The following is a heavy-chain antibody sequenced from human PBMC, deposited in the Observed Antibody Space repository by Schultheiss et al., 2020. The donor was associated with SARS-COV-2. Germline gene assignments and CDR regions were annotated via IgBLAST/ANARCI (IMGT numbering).Heavy chain of an antibody. J-gene: IGHJ5*01. Sequence: SETLSLTCTVSGGSISSGSYYWSWIRQPAGKGLEWIGRIYTSGSTNYNPSLKSRVTISVDTSKNQFSLKLSSVTAADTAVYYCARQALTGTSGWFDSWGQGTLVTVSS. CDR2: IYTSGST. D-gene: IGHD1-7*01. CDR1: GGSISSGSYY. CDR3: ARQALTGTSGWFDS. V-gene: IGHV4-61*02.